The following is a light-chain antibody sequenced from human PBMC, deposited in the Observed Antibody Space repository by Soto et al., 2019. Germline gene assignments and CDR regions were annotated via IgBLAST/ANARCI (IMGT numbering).Light chain of an antibody. J-gene: IGKJ1*01. Sequence: DIQMSQSPSTLSPSVGDRVTITCRASQSISSWLAWYQQTPGKAPKLXIYDASSLESGVPSRFSCSGAGTECTRTISSLQPDDVSTDYCPQYNSYPWTFGQGTKVDIK. CDR1: QSISSW. CDR3: PQYNSYPWT. V-gene: IGKV1-5*01. CDR2: DAS.